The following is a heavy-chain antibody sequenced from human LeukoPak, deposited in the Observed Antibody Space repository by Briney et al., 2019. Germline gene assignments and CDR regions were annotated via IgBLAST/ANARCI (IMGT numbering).Heavy chain of an antibody. CDR3: ARDGLVGATSVAFDY. Sequence: GGSLRLSCAASGFTFSSYWMSWVRQAPGKGLEWVANIKQDGSEKYYVDSVKGRFTISRDNAKNSLYLQMNSLRAEDTAVYYCARDGLVGATSVAFDYWGQGTLVTVSS. V-gene: IGHV3-7*03. CDR2: IKQDGSEK. J-gene: IGHJ4*02. D-gene: IGHD1-26*01. CDR1: GFTFSSYW.